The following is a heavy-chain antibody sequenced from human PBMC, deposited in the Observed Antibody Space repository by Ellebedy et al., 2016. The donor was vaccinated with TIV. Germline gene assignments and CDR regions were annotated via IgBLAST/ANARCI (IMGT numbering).Heavy chain of an antibody. Sequence: PGGSLRLSCAASGFTFNNFDMTWVPQSPGKGLEWVATVNRAEGATFYADSVKGRFTISRDNSKNTLYLLLNSLRAEDTAVYYCAKGTQVAGSAYSLIDYWGQGTLVTVSS. CDR2: VNRAEGAT. J-gene: IGHJ4*02. D-gene: IGHD6-19*01. V-gene: IGHV3-23*01. CDR1: GFTFNNFD. CDR3: AKGTQVAGSAYSLIDY.